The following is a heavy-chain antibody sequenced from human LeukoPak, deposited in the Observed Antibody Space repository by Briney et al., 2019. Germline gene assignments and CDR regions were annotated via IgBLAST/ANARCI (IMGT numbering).Heavy chain of an antibody. Sequence: SETLSLTCTVSCPSISIYYWSWIRHPPGSGLEWIGYIYYIGSTNYNTSRKRRVTISVDTSKKQFSLQLRSLTAAVTAVYYCASPSSGGYSFRSLEPWGPGTLVTVSS. D-gene: IGHD3-22*01. CDR2: IYYIGST. CDR1: CPSISIYY. V-gene: IGHV4-59*01. CDR3: ASPSSGGYSFRSLEP. J-gene: IGHJ5*02.